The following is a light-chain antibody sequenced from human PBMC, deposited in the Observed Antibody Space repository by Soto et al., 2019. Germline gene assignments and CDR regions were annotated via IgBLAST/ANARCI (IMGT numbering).Light chain of an antibody. CDR1: QSISTW. CDR2: KAS. J-gene: IGKJ4*01. Sequence: DIQMTQSPSTLSASVGDRVTIXCRASQSISTWLAWYQQKPGKAPKLLIYKASNLEGGVPSRFSGSGSGTEFNITISSLQPDDFATYYCQQYNTYPLTFGGGTTVEIK. V-gene: IGKV1-5*03. CDR3: QQYNTYPLT.